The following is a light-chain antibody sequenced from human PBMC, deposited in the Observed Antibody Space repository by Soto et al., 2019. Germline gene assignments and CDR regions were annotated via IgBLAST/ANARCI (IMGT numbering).Light chain of an antibody. V-gene: IGLV2-14*03. CDR3: ASYTNSTTYV. CDR2: DVR. CDR1: NSDVGGYNY. Sequence: QSVLTQPASVSGSPGQSITISCTGTNSDVGGYNYVSWYQQHPGKAPKLLIYDVRSRPSGLSNRFSSSKSGNTASLIISGLQGEDEADYYCASYTNSTTYVFGSGTKLTVL. J-gene: IGLJ1*01.